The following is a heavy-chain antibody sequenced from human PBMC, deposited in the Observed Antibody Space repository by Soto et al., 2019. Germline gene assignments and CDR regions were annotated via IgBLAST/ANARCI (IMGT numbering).Heavy chain of an antibody. J-gene: IGHJ6*02. D-gene: IGHD3-3*01. Sequence: SETLSLTCAVYGGSFSDYYWSWIRQPPGKGLEWIGEINHSGSTNYNPSLKSRVTISVDTSKNQFSLKLSSVTAADTAVYYCASTIFGVVTTYYYYGMDVWGQGTTVTVSS. V-gene: IGHV4-34*01. CDR2: INHSGST. CDR1: GGSFSDYY. CDR3: ASTIFGVVTTYYYYGMDV.